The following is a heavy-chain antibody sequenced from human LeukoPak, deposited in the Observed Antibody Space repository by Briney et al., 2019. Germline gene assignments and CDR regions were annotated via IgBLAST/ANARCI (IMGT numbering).Heavy chain of an antibody. V-gene: IGHV3-33*06. Sequence: QAGGSLRLSCAASGFTFSSYGMHWVRQAPGKGLEWVAVIWYDGSNKYYADSVKGRFTISRDNSKNTLYLQMNSLRAEDTAVYYCAKLRDIAIARTRYYFDYWGQGTLVTVSS. CDR1: GFTFSSYG. CDR2: IWYDGSNK. D-gene: IGHD5-18*01. J-gene: IGHJ4*02. CDR3: AKLRDIAIARTRYYFDY.